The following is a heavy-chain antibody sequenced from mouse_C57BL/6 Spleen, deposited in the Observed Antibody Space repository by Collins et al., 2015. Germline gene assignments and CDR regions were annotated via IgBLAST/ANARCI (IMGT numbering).Heavy chain of an antibody. D-gene: IGHD1-1*01. J-gene: IGHJ3*01. CDR3: AKNPYYYGSSPAWFAY. CDR1: GFSLTSYG. V-gene: IGHV2-5-1*01. CDR2: IWRGGST. Sequence: QVQLKQSGPSLVQPSQSLSITCTVSGFSLTSYGVHWVRQSPGKGLEWLGVIWRGGSTDYNAAFMSRLSITKDNSKSQVFFKMNSLQADDTAIYYCAKNPYYYGSSPAWFAYWGQGTLVTVSA.